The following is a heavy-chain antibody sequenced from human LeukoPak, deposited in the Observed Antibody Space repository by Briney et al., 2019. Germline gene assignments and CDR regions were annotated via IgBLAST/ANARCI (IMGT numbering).Heavy chain of an antibody. CDR1: GFTFSSYS. J-gene: IGHJ4*02. V-gene: IGHV3-23*01. Sequence: PGGSLRLSCAASGFTFSSYSMNWVRQAPGKGLEWVSGITSGGDTFYSDSVKGRFTISRDNSKNMVFLQMNSLGAADTAIYYCAKEIGSIGLPAFDYWGQGTLVTVSS. CDR3: AKEIGSIGLPAFDY. D-gene: IGHD2-15*01. CDR2: ITSGGDT.